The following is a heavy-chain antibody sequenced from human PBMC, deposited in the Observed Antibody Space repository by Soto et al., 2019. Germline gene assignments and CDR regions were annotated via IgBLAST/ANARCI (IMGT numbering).Heavy chain of an antibody. J-gene: IGHJ4*02. D-gene: IGHD3-3*01. V-gene: IGHV2-5*01. Sequence: SCPTLVNPTQTLTLTCTFSGFSLSTSGVGXGWIRQPPGKALEWLALIYWNDDKRYSPSLKSRLTITKDTSKNQVVLTMTNMDPVDTATYYCAHNDFWSAYYTGSFDYWGQGTLVTVSS. CDR2: IYWNDDK. CDR3: AHNDFWSAYYTGSFDY. CDR1: GFSLSTSGVG.